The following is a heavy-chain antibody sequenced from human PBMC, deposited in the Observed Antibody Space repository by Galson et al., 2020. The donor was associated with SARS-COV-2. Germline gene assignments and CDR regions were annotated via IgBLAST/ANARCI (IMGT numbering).Heavy chain of an antibody. Sequence: GGSLRLSCAASGFTFTSNGMHWVRQAPGEGLEWVAVISYDGTYKNYADSVKGRFTISRDNSKNTLYLQMNSLRAEDTAVYYCVKEAPGMDVWGQGTTVTVSS. V-gene: IGHV3-30*18. CDR3: VKEAPGMDV. CDR1: GFTFTSNG. CDR2: ISYDGTYK. J-gene: IGHJ6*02.